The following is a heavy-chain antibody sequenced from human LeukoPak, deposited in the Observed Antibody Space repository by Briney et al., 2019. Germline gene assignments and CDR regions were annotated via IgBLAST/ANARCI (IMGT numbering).Heavy chain of an antibody. CDR2: INTDGSST. J-gene: IGHJ6*03. V-gene: IGHV3-74*01. Sequence: GGSLRLSCAASGFTFSSYWVHWVRQAPGKGLVWVSRINTDGSSTSYADSVKGRFTISRGNAKNTLYLQMNSLRAEDTAVYYCARDGYNYYMDVWGKGTTVTVS. CDR3: ARDGYNYYMDV. CDR1: GFTFSSYW.